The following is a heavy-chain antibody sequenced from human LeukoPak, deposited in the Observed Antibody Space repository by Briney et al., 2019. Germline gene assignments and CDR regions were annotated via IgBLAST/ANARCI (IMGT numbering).Heavy chain of an antibody. CDR1: GFTFSDYY. CDR3: ARDLEQQMVLGRFDP. D-gene: IGHD6-13*01. V-gene: IGHV3-11*01. Sequence: PGGSLRLSCAASGFTFSDYYMNWIRQAPGKGLEWISYISGSGNTIYQADSVKGRFTISRHNAKNSLFLQMNSLRADDTAVYYCARDLEQQMVLGRFDPWGQGTLVIVSS. J-gene: IGHJ5*02. CDR2: ISGSGNTI.